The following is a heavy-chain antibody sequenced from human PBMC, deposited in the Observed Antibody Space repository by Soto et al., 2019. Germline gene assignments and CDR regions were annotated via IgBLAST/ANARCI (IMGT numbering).Heavy chain of an antibody. CDR3: ARDPDSSWYYFDH. CDR1: GFTFSSYG. V-gene: IGHV3-33*01. CDR2: IWYDKTNE. Sequence: QVQLVESGGGVVQPGRSLRLSCAASGFTFSSYGMHRVRQAPGKGLEWVAVIWYDKTNEYYADSVKGRFTISRDNSKNTLYLQMNSLRAEDTAVYYCARDPDSSWYYFDHWGQGTLVTVSS. D-gene: IGHD6-13*01. J-gene: IGHJ4*02.